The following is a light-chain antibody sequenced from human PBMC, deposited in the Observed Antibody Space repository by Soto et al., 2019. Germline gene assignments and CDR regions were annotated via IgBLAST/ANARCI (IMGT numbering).Light chain of an antibody. Sequence: NFMLTQPHSVSESPGKTVTISCTRSSGSNASNYVQWYQQRPGSAPTTVIYEDNQRPSGVPDRFSGSIDSSSNSASLTISGVKTEDEADYYCQSYDSSIVVFGGGTKLTVL. J-gene: IGLJ2*01. CDR1: SGSNASNY. CDR3: QSYDSSIVV. V-gene: IGLV6-57*04. CDR2: EDN.